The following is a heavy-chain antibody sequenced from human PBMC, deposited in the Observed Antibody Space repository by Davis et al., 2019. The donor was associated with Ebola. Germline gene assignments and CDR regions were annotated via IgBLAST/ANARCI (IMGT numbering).Heavy chain of an antibody. CDR2: IWYDGSNT. CDR1: GFTFSRYG. D-gene: IGHD6-19*01. J-gene: IGHJ6*04. V-gene: IGHV3-30*02. Sequence: GESLKISCAASGFTFSRYGIHWVRQAPGKGLEWVAVIWYDGSNTHYADSVKGRFTISRDNSKNTLYLQMNSLRAEDTALYYCAKDTPPRQWLVGRNGMDVWGKGTTVTVSS. CDR3: AKDTPPRQWLVGRNGMDV.